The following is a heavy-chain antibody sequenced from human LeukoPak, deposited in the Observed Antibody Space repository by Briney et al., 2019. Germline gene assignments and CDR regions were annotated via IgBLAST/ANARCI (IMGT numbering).Heavy chain of an antibody. CDR2: IKQDGSEK. D-gene: IGHD6-13*01. J-gene: IGHJ2*01. CDR1: GFTFSDHW. CDR3: ASPTAEAGTRRYHDV. Sequence: GGSLRLSCAASGFTFSDHWMSWVRQAPGKGLEWVANIKQDGSEKYYVDSVKGRFTISRDNAKKSLYLQMNSLRAEDAAVYYCASPTAEAGTRRYHDVWGRDTLVTVS. V-gene: IGHV3-7*01.